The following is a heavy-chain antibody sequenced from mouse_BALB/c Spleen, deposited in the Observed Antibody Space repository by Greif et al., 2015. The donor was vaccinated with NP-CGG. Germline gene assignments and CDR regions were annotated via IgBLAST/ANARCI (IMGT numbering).Heavy chain of an antibody. Sequence: VQLQESGAELAKPGASVKMSCKASGYTFTSYWMHWVKQRPGQGLEWIGYINPSTGYTEHNQKFKDKATLTADKSSSTAYMQLSSLTSEDSAVYYCARRELTGTGWFAYWGQGTLVTVSA. J-gene: IGHJ3*01. CDR3: ARRELTGTGWFAY. CDR2: INPSTGYT. D-gene: IGHD4-1*01. CDR1: GYTFTSYW. V-gene: IGHV1-7*01.